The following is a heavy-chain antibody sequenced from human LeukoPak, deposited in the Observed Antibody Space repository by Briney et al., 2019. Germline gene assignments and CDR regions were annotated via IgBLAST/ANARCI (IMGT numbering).Heavy chain of an antibody. CDR3: ARALSDSGGFQAYFDY. J-gene: IGHJ4*02. CDR2: IRYDGSNK. V-gene: IGHV3-30*02. Sequence: GGSLRLSCAASGFTFSSYGMHWVRQAPGKGLEWVAFIRYDGSNKYYADSVKGRVTISRDNSKNTLYLQMNSLRAEDTAVYYCARALSDSGGFQAYFDYWGQGTLVTVSS. CDR1: GFTFSSYG. D-gene: IGHD2-15*01.